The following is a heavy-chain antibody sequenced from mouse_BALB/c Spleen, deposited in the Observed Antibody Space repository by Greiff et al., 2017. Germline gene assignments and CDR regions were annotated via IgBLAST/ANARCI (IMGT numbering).Heavy chain of an antibody. J-gene: IGHJ2*01. CDR1: GYSFTGYY. CDR3: ARGREDWDAY. Sequence: VQLQQSGTVLARPGASVKMSCKASGYSFTGYYMHWVKQSHVKSLEWIGRINPYNGATSYNQNFKDKASLTVDKSSSTAYMELHSLTSEDSADYYCARGREDWDAYWGQGTTLTVSA. V-gene: IGHV1-31*01. CDR2: INPYNGAT. D-gene: IGHD4-1*01.